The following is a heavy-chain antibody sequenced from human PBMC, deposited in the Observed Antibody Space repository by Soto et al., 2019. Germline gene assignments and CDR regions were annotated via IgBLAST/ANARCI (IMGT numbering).Heavy chain of an antibody. V-gene: IGHV3-23*01. D-gene: IGHD2-15*01. Sequence: EVQLLESGGGLVQPGGSLRLSCVASGFTFSSYAMRWVRQAPVKGLEWVSGISGSGGSTYYADSVKGRFTISRDNSKNTLYLQMNSLRAEDMAVYYCAIGGSGSYYDYWGQGTLVTVSS. CDR3: AIGGSGSYYDY. CDR2: ISGSGGST. J-gene: IGHJ4*02. CDR1: GFTFSSYA.